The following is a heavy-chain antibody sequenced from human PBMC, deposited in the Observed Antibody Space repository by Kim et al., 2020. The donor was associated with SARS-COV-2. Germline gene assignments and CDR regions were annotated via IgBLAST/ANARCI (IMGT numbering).Heavy chain of an antibody. CDR3: ARGSGVTMVRGGSWFDP. CDR1: GGSISSYY. V-gene: IGHV4-59*13. J-gene: IGHJ5*02. Sequence: SETLSLTCTVSGGSISSYYWSWIRQPPGKGLEWIGYIYYSGSTNYNPSLKSRVTISVDTSKNQFSLKLSSVTAADTAVYYCARGSGVTMVRGGSWFDPWGQGTLVTVSS. D-gene: IGHD3-10*01. CDR2: IYYSGST.